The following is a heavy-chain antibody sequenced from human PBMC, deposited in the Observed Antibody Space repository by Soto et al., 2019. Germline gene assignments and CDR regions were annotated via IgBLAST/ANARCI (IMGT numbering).Heavy chain of an antibody. D-gene: IGHD1-1*01. CDR1: GFTFSSYG. CDR3: ARDILGTGIGPGDY. CDR2: IWYDGSNK. J-gene: IGHJ4*02. V-gene: IGHV3-33*01. Sequence: GGSLRLSCAASGFTFSSYGMHWVRQAPGKGLEWVAVIWYDGSNKYYADSVKGRFTISRDNSKNTLYLQMNSLRAEDTAVYYCARDILGTGIGPGDYWGQGTLVTVSS.